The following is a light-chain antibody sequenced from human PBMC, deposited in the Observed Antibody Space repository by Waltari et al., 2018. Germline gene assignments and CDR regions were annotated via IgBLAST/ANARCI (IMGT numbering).Light chain of an antibody. CDR2: NNI. V-gene: IGLV1-40*01. Sequence: QSVLTQPPSVSGAPGQRVTISCPGSSSNIGAGYDVHWSQQLPGTAPKLLIYNNINRPSGVPDRFSGSKSGTSASLAITGLQAEDEAVYYCQSYDSSLSGSRVFGGGTKLTVL. CDR1: SSNIGAGYD. CDR3: QSYDSSLSGSRV. J-gene: IGLJ3*02.